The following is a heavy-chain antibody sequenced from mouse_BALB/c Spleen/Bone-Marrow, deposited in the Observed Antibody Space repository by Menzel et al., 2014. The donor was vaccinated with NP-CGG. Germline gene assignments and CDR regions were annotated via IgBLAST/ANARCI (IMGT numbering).Heavy chain of an antibody. Sequence: QVQLQQSGAELVRPGASVKLSCKASGYTFTSYWINWVKQRPGQGLEWVGNIYPSDSYTNYNQKFKDEATLTVDKSSSTAYMQLSSPTSGDSAVYYCTREGYYGSSYVDYWGQGTTLTVSS. CDR2: IYPSDSYT. CDR3: TREGYYGSSYVDY. CDR1: GYTFTSYW. J-gene: IGHJ2*01. D-gene: IGHD1-1*01. V-gene: IGHV1-69*02.